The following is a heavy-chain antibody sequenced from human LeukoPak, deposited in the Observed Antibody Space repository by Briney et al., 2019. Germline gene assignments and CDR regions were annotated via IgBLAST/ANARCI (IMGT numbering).Heavy chain of an antibody. D-gene: IGHD2-2*01. CDR1: GGTFSSYA. V-gene: IGHV1-69*04. Sequence: ASVKVSCKASGGTFSSYAISWVRQAPGQGLEWMGRIIPILGIANYAQKFQGRVTITSDKSTSTAYMELSSLRSEDTAVYYCAREGGYCSSTSCPPTYWGQGTLVTVSS. CDR2: IIPILGIA. J-gene: IGHJ4*02. CDR3: AREGGYCSSTSCPPTY.